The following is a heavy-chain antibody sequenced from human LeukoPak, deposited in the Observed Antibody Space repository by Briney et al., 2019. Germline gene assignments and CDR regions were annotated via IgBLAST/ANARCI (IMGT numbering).Heavy chain of an antibody. Sequence: GGSLRLSCAASGFAFSNHAMSWVRQAPGKRLEWVSGISGDGGRTWYADSVKGRFTISRDNSENTLYLQMSSLRDEDTAVYYCAKLYSSGWLGLSSWGQGTLVTVSS. CDR2: ISGDGGRT. D-gene: IGHD6-19*01. CDR1: GFAFSNHA. CDR3: AKLYSSGWLGLSS. J-gene: IGHJ5*02. V-gene: IGHV3-23*01.